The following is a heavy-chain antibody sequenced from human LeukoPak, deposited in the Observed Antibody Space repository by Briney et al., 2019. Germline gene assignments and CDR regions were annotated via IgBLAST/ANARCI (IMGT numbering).Heavy chain of an antibody. J-gene: IGHJ5*02. Sequence: PGGSLRLSCAASGFTFSSYAMSWVRQAPGKGLEWVSAISGSGGSTYYADSVKGRFTISRDNSKNTLYLQMNSLRAEDTAVYHCTRDRYSYNWFDPWGQGTLVTVSS. CDR2: ISGSGGST. CDR1: GFTFSSYA. CDR3: TRDRYSYNWFDP. V-gene: IGHV3-23*01. D-gene: IGHD1-1*01.